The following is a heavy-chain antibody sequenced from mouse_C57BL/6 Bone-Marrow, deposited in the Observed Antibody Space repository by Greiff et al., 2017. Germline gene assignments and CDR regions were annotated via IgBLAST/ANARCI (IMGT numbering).Heavy chain of an antibody. CDR3: ARGDYDYDYYAMDY. J-gene: IGHJ4*01. CDR1: GYTFTNYW. Sequence: QVQLKQSGAELVRPGTSVKMSCKASGYTFTNYWIGWAKQRPGHCLEWIGDIYPGGGYTNYNEKFKGKATLTADKSSSTAYLQFSSLTSEDSAIYYCARGDYDYDYYAMDYWGQGTSVTVSS. CDR2: IYPGGGYT. D-gene: IGHD2-4*01. V-gene: IGHV1-63*01.